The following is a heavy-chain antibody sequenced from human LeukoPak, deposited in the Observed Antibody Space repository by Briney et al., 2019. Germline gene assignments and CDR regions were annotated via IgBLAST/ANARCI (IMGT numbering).Heavy chain of an antibody. V-gene: IGHV3-7*01. Sequence: PGGSLRLSCAASGFTFSSYWMSWVRQAPGKGLEWVANIKQDGSEKYYVDSVKGRFTISRDNAKNSLCLQMNSLRAEDTAVYYCAREYSRRYYYYMDVWGKGTTVTVSS. CDR2: IKQDGSEK. D-gene: IGHD6-13*01. CDR1: GFTFSSYW. CDR3: AREYSRRYYYYMDV. J-gene: IGHJ6*03.